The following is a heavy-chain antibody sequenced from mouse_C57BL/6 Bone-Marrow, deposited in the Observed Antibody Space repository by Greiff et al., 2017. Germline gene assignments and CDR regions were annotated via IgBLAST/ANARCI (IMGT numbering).Heavy chain of an antibody. V-gene: IGHV3-6*01. CDR2: ISYDGSN. Sequence: EVQLQESGPGLVKPSQSLSLTCSVTGYSITSGYYWNWIRQFPGNKLEWMGYISYDGSNNYNPSLKNRISITRDTSKNQFFLKLNSVTTEDTATYYSAKEDYGYDKAYWGQGTLVTVSA. J-gene: IGHJ3*01. CDR3: AKEDYGYDKAY. D-gene: IGHD2-2*01. CDR1: GYSITSGYY.